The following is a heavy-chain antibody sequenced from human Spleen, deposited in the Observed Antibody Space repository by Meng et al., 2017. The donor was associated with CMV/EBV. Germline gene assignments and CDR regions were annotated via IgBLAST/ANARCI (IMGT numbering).Heavy chain of an antibody. D-gene: IGHD6-13*01. CDR1: GFTFSSYA. V-gene: IGHV3-23*01. CDR3: AKGAGSSSWYRGDY. J-gene: IGHJ4*02. Sequence: GGSLRLSCAASGFTFSSYAMGWVRQAPGKGLEWVSVISGSGKSTYYADSVKGRFTISRDNSKNTMYLQMNSLTIEDTAVYYCAKGAGSSSWYRGDYWGQGTLVTVSS. CDR2: ISGSGKST.